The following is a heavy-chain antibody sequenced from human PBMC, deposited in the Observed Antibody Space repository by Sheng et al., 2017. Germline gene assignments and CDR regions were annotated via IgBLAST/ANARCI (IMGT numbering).Heavy chain of an antibody. Sequence: QVQLVQSGAEVKKPGASVKVSCKASGYTFSSYGISWVRQAPGQGLEWMGWISPYNGNTKYAQKFQGRVTMTTDTSTSTAYMELRSLRSDDTAVYYCTRLRPIAYLVGYSDEWGQGTLVIVSS. D-gene: IGHD2-21*01. CDR3: TRLRPIAYLVGYSDE. V-gene: IGHV1-18*01. CDR1: GYTFSSYG. J-gene: IGHJ4*02. CDR2: ISPYNGNT.